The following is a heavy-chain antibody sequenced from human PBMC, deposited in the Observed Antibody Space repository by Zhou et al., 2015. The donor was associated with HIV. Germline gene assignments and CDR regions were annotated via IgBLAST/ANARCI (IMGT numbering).Heavy chain of an antibody. D-gene: IGHD2-2*01. V-gene: IGHV1-69*01. J-gene: IGHJ3*02. CDR2: IIPIFGTA. CDR3: ARGGYCSSTSCRAPFDI. CDR1: GGTFSSYA. Sequence: QLQLAQSGAAVKEPGSSVKVSCKASGGTFSSYAISWVRQAPGQGLEWMGGIIPIFGTANYAQKFQGRVTITADESTSTAYMELSSLRSEDTAVYYCARGGYCSSTSCRAPFDIWGQGTMVTVSS.